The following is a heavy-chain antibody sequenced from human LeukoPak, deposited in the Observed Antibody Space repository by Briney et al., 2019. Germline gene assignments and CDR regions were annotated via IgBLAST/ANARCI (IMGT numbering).Heavy chain of an antibody. CDR2: IYYSGNT. J-gene: IGHJ6*03. CDR1: GGSISSYY. Sequence: PSETLSLTCTVSGGSISSYYWSWIRQPPGKGLEWIGYIYYSGNTNYNPSLKSRVTISVDTSKNQFSLKLSSVTAADTAVYYCVSARRGYYYYYMDVWGKGTTVTISS. CDR3: VSARRGYYYYYMDV. D-gene: IGHD6-6*01. V-gene: IGHV4-59*01.